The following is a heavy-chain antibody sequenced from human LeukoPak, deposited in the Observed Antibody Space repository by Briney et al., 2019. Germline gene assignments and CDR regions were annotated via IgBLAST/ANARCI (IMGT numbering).Heavy chain of an antibody. CDR1: GFTFSDYY. CDR3: AKDLQAGHYGDCDY. V-gene: IGHV3-11*05. CDR2: ISTSSSYT. J-gene: IGHJ4*02. Sequence: GGSLRLSCAASGFTFSDYYMSWIRQAPGKGLEWVSYISTSSSYTNNADSVRGRFTISRDNAKNSLYLQMNSLRAEDTAVYYCAKDLQAGHYGDCDYWGQGTLVTVSS. D-gene: IGHD4-17*01.